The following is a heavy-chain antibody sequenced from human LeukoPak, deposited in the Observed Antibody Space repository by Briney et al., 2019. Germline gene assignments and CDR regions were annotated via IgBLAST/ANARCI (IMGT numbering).Heavy chain of an antibody. D-gene: IGHD4-23*01. J-gene: IGHJ4*02. CDR3: ATGGLGNSRRGGPDY. Sequence: GASVKVSCKASGYTFTDYYMHWVQQAPGKGLEWMGRVDPEDGETIYAEKFQGRVTITADTSTDTAYMELSSLRSEDTAVYYCATGGLGNSRRGGPDYWGQGTLVTVSS. CDR1: GYTFTDYY. V-gene: IGHV1-69-2*01. CDR2: VDPEDGET.